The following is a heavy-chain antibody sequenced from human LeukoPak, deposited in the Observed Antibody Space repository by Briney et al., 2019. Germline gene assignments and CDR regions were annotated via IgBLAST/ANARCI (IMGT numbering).Heavy chain of an antibody. CDR3: AKIGLFQTYFDY. J-gene: IGHJ4*02. D-gene: IGHD2-21*01. CDR1: GFTFSSYA. Sequence: PGGSLRLSCAASGFTFSSYAMHWVRQAPGKGLVWVSRINTDGSSTSYADSVKGRFTISRDNSKNTLYLQMNSLRAEDTAVYYCAKIGLFQTYFDYWGQGTLVTVSS. CDR2: INTDGSST. V-gene: IGHV3-74*01.